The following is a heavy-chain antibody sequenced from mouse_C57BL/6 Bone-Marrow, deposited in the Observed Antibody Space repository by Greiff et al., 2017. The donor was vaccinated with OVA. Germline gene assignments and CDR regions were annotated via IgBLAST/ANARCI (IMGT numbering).Heavy chain of an antibody. CDR1: GFTFSSYA. D-gene: IGHD1-1*01. V-gene: IGHV5-4*01. J-gene: IGHJ2*01. Sequence: EVKLVESGGGLVKPGGSLKLSCAASGFTFSSYAMSWVRQTPEKRLEWVATISDGGSYTYYPDNVKGRFTISRDNAKNNLYLQMSHLKSEDTAMYYCARDPPAAVGHFDYWGQGTTLTVSS. CDR2: ISDGGSYT. CDR3: ARDPPAAVGHFDY.